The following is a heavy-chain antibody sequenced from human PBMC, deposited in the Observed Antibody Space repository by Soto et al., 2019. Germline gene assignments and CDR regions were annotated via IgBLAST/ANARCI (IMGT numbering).Heavy chain of an antibody. CDR3: AHKAWAWGLDV. D-gene: IGHD1-26*01. CDR2: IYWDDDK. CDR1: GFSLSTSGVG. J-gene: IGHJ6*02. V-gene: IGHV2-5*02. Sequence: QITLKESGPTLVKPTQTLTLTCTFSGFSLSTSGVGVGWIRQPPGKALEWLSLIYWDDDKRYSPSLRSRLTITKDTSKNPVVLKITNMDPVDTATYYCAHKAWAWGLDVWGRRTTVTVSS.